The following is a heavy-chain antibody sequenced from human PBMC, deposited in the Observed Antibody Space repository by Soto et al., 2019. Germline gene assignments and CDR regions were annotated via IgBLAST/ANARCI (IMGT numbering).Heavy chain of an antibody. CDR3: ARENYDFWSGSYYYYYMDV. J-gene: IGHJ6*03. V-gene: IGHV3-72*01. Sequence: GGSLRLSCAASGFTFSDHYMDWVRQAPGKGLEWVGRTRNKANSYTTEYAASVKDRFTISRDDSKNSLYLQMNSLKTEDTAVYYCARENYDFWSGSYYYYYMDVWGKGTTVTVSS. CDR2: TRNKANSYTT. CDR1: GFTFSDHY. D-gene: IGHD3-3*01.